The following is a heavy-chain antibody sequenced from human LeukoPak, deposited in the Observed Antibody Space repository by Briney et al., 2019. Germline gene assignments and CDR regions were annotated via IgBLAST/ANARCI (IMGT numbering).Heavy chain of an antibody. CDR1: GGTFSSYA. D-gene: IGHD1-26*01. CDR3: ARGGAPEVGAAKLDY. V-gene: IGHV1-69*05. J-gene: IGHJ4*02. CDR2: IIPIFGTA. Sequence: SVKVSCKASGGTFSSYAISWVRQAPGQGLEWMGGIIPIFGTANYAQKFQGRVTMTRDTSTSTVYMELSSLRSEDTAVYYCARGGAPEVGAAKLDYWGQGTLVTVSS.